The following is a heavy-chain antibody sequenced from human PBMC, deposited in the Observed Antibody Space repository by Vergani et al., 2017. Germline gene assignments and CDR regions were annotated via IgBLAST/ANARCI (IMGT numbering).Heavy chain of an antibody. V-gene: IGHV3-64D*06. CDR2: ISSNGGST. CDR1: GFTFSSYA. J-gene: IGHJ4*02. CDR3: VKENDIVATSGNYFDY. Sequence: VQLVESGGGVVQPGRSLRLSCAASGFTFSSYAMHWVRQAPGKGLEYVSAISSNGGSTYYADSVKGRFTISRDNSKNTLYLQMSSLRAEDTAVYYCVKENDIVATSGNYFDYWGQGTLVTVSS. D-gene: IGHD5-12*01.